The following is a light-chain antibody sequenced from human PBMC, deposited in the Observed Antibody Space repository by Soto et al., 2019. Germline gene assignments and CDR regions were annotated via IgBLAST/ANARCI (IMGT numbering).Light chain of an antibody. CDR3: QSYDSSLSALYV. CDR1: SSNIGAGYD. J-gene: IGLJ1*01. Sequence: QPVLTQPPSVSGAPGQRVTISCTGSSSNIGAGYDVHWYQQLPGTAPKLLIYGNSNRPSGVPDRFSGSKSGTSASLAITGLQAEDEADYYCQSYDSSLSALYVFGPGTKLTVL. V-gene: IGLV1-40*01. CDR2: GNS.